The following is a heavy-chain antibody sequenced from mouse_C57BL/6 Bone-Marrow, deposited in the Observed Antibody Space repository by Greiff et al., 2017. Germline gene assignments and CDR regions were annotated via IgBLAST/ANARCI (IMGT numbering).Heavy chain of an antibody. J-gene: IGHJ3*01. CDR2: FYPGSGSI. D-gene: IGHD5-1-1*01. Sequence: QVQLKQSGAELVKPGASVKLSCKASGYTFTEYTIHWVQQRSGQGLEWIGWFYPGSGSIKYNEKFKDKATLSADKSSSTVFMELSRLTSEDSAVYFGARHEELIRPAWFAYWGQGTLVTVSA. V-gene: IGHV1-62-2*01. CDR3: ARHEELIRPAWFAY. CDR1: GYTFTEYT.